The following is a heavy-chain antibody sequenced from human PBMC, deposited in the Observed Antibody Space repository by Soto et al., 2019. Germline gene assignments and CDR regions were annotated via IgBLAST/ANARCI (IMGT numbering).Heavy chain of an antibody. Sequence: QITLKESGPTLVKPTQTLTLTCTFSGFSLNTSGVGVGWVRQPPGKALEWLALIYGNDDQRYNLFLKNSLTITKDTSRDQVVLTMTHMDPVDTATYYCAHANNCDYRTPYYFDYWGQGTLVTVS. CDR2: IYGNDDQ. V-gene: IGHV2-5*01. CDR3: AHANNCDYRTPYYFDY. D-gene: IGHD1-7*01. CDR1: GFSLNTSGVG. J-gene: IGHJ4*02.